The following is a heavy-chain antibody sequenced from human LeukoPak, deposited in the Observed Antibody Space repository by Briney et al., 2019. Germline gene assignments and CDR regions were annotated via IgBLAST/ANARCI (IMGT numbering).Heavy chain of an antibody. CDR3: ARDRDSSGWFTPVDY. Sequence: GGSLRLSCAASGFTFSTYWMNWVRQAPGKGLEWVAVISYDGSNKYYADSVKGRFTISRDNSKNTLYLQMNSLRAEDTAVYYCARDRDSSGWFTPVDYWGQGTLVTVSS. J-gene: IGHJ4*02. V-gene: IGHV3-30-3*01. CDR1: GFTFSTYW. CDR2: ISYDGSNK. D-gene: IGHD6-19*01.